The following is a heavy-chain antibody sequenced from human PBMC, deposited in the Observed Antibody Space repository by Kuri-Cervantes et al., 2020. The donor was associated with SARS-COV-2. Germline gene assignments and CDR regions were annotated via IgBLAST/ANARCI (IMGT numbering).Heavy chain of an antibody. V-gene: IGHV4-4*07. D-gene: IGHD4-17*01. Sequence: SETLSLTCSVSGASISSDYWSWIRQPAGKGLEWIGRTHSTVSPRYNPSLKSRVTMSVDTSKNQFSLKLSSVTAADTAVYYCARGNLALGYGDFPFDYWGQGSVVTVSS. J-gene: IGHJ4*02. CDR1: GASISSDY. CDR2: THSTVSP. CDR3: ARGNLALGYGDFPFDY.